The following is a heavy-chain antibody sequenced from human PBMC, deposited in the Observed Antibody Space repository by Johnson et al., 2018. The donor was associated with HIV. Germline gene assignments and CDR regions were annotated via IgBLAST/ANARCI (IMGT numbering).Heavy chain of an antibody. Sequence: VQLVESGGGLVQPGGSLRLSCAASGFTFDDYAIHWVRQAPGKGLEWVSGISWNSGSIGYVDSVKGRLTISRDNAKNSLYLQMNSLRAEDTAVYYCARYEGNYVAFDIWGQGTMVTVSS. J-gene: IGHJ3*02. V-gene: IGHV3-9*01. CDR1: GFTFDDYA. D-gene: IGHD1-7*01. CDR2: ISWNSGSI. CDR3: ARYEGNYVAFDI.